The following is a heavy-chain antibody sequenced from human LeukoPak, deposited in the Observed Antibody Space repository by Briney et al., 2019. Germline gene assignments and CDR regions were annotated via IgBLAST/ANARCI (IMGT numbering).Heavy chain of an antibody. J-gene: IGHJ4*02. CDR1: GYTFTIYY. D-gene: IGHD2-15*01. CDR3: ARGYCSGGSCYSVGYFDY. Sequence: ASVTVSFKASGYTFTIYYMHWVRHAPGQGLEWMGIINPSGGSTSYAQKFQGRVTMTRDTPTSTVYMELGSLRSEDTAVYYCARGYCSGGSCYSVGYFDYWGQGTLVTGSS. CDR2: INPSGGST. V-gene: IGHV1-46*01.